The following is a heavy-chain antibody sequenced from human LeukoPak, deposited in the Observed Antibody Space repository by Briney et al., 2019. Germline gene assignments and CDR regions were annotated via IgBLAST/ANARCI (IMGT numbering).Heavy chain of an antibody. CDR1: GFTFSSYG. Sequence: GRSLRLSCAASGFTFSSYGMHWVRQAPGKGLEWVAVISNDGSNKYYTDSVKVRFTISRDNSKNTLYLQMNSLRAEDTAVYYCAKALYNYYDSSGPFDYWGQGTLVTVSS. CDR2: ISNDGSNK. V-gene: IGHV3-30*18. J-gene: IGHJ4*02. CDR3: AKALYNYYDSSGPFDY. D-gene: IGHD3-22*01.